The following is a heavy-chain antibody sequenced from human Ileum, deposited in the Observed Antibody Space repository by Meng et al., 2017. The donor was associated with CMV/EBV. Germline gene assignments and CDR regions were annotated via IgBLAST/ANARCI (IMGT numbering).Heavy chain of an antibody. J-gene: IGHJ4*02. Sequence: GGSLRLSCAASGFTFSNYAMNWVRQAPGEGLEWVSTVSRSGDITNYADSVKGRFIISRDNSKNMLYLQMNGLRADDTSVYYCAKSGGSYYFEYWGQGTLVTVSS. CDR1: GFTFSNYA. CDR3: AKSGGSYYFEY. V-gene: IGHV3-23*01. CDR2: VSRSGDIT. D-gene: IGHD2-15*01.